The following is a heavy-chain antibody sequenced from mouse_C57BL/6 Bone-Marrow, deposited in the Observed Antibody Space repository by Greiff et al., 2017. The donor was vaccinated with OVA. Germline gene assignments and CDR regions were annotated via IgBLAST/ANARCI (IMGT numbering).Heavy chain of an antibody. CDR2: IDPSDSYT. CDR1: GYTFTSYW. V-gene: IGHV1-59*01. D-gene: IGHD2-3*01. CDR3: ARDGYLKDY. Sequence: QVQLQQPGAELVRPGTSVKLSCKASGYTFTSYWMHWVKQRPGQGLEWIGVIDPSDSYTNYNQKFKGKATLTVDTSSSTAYMQLISLTSEDSAVYYCARDGYLKDYWGQGTTLTVSS. J-gene: IGHJ2*01.